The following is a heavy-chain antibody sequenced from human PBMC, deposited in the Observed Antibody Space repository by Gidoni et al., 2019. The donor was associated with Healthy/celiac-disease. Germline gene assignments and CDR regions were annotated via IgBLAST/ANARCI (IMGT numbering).Heavy chain of an antibody. CDR1: GFTFSSYA. J-gene: IGHJ4*02. Sequence: QVQLVESGGGVVQPGRSLRLSCAASGFTFSSYAMHWVRQAPGKGLEWVAVISYDGTNKYYADSVKGRFTISRDNSKNTLYLQMNSLRTEDTAVYYCARDLWATATGNFDYWGQGTLVTVSS. V-gene: IGHV3-30*01. CDR2: ISYDGTNK. CDR3: ARDLWATATGNFDY. D-gene: IGHD4-17*01.